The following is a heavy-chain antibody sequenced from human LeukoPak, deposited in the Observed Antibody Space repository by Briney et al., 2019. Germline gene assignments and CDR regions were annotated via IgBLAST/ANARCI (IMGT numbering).Heavy chain of an antibody. CDR2: ISGSGGST. D-gene: IGHD3-10*01. J-gene: IGHJ5*02. V-gene: IGHV3-23*01. CDR3: ARRRLLLWFGEPRRQNWFDP. CDR1: GFTFSSYG. Sequence: GGSLRLSCAASGFTFSSYGMSWVRQAPGKGLEWVSAISGSGGSTYYADSVKGRFTISRDNSKNTLYLQMKSLRAEDTAVYYCARRRLLLWFGEPRRQNWFDPWGQGTLVTVSS.